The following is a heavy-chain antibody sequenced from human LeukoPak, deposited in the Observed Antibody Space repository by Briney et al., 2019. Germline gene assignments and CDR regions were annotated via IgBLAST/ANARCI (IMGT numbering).Heavy chain of an antibody. Sequence: SETLSLTCGVYGGSFSGYYWSWIRQSPGKGLEWIGEINHSGSTNYNPSFKSRVIISVDTSKNRFSLRLSSVTAADTAVYYCARGAATVDYWGQGTPITVSS. CDR1: GGSFSGYY. CDR3: ARGAATVDY. D-gene: IGHD1-26*01. J-gene: IGHJ4*02. V-gene: IGHV4-34*01. CDR2: INHSGST.